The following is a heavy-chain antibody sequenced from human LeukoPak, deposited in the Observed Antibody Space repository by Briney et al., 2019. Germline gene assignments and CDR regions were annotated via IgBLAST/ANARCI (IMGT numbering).Heavy chain of an antibody. Sequence: GGSLRLSCAASGFTVSSNYINWVRQAPGKGLEWVSIIYSGGGTYYADSVKGRFTISRDNSKNTLYLQMNSLRAEDTAVYYCYTVAGPDYWGQGTLVTVSS. CDR1: GFTVSSNY. V-gene: IGHV3-53*01. D-gene: IGHD6-19*01. J-gene: IGHJ4*02. CDR2: IYSGGGT. CDR3: YTVAGPDY.